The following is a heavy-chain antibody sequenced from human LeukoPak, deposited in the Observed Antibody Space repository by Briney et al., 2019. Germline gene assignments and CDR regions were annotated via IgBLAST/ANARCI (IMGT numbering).Heavy chain of an antibody. V-gene: IGHV3-43*02. D-gene: IGHD2/OR15-2a*01. Sequence: PGGSLRLSCAASGFTIGPYAMYWVRQGPWRGLEWVSVIKADGSGTFYADSVRGRFTTSRDNSKNSLYLQMNSLTSEDTALYYCATWAFYHNLDVWGQGTTVIVSS. CDR1: GFTIGPYA. J-gene: IGHJ6*02. CDR2: IKADGSGT. CDR3: ATWAFYHNLDV.